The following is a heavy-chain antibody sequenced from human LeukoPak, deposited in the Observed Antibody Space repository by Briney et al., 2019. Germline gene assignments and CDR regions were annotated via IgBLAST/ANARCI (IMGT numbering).Heavy chain of an antibody. CDR3: ARDYYDSTGYLPFDY. D-gene: IGHD3-22*01. CDR1: GYTFTSYD. J-gene: IGHJ4*02. CDR2: MNPNSGNT. V-gene: IGHV1-8*03. Sequence: ASVKVSCKASGYTFTSYDINWVRQATGQGLAWMGWMNPNSGNTGYAQRFQGRVTITRNTSISTAYMELSSLRSEDTAVYYCARDYYDSTGYLPFDYWGQGTLVTVSS.